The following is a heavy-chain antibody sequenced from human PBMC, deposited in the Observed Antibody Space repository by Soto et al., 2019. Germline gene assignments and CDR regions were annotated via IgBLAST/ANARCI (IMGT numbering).Heavy chain of an antibody. CDR3: ARAPIVVVPAASPYGMDV. J-gene: IGHJ6*02. CDR2: IYYSGST. CDR1: GGSISSGDYY. Sequence: SETLSLTCTVSGGSISSGDYYWSWIRQPPGKGLEWIGYIYYSGSTYYNPSLKSRVTISVDTSKNQFSLKLSSVTAADTAVYYCARAPIVVVPAASPYGMDVWGQGNTVTVSS. V-gene: IGHV4-30-4*01. D-gene: IGHD2-2*01.